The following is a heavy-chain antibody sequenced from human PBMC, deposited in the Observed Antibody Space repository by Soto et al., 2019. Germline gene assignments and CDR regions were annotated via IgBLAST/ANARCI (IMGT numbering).Heavy chain of an antibody. J-gene: IGHJ6*02. Sequence: PGGSLRLSCAASGFTFSSYAMSWVRQAPGKGLEWVSAISGSGGSTYYADSVKGRFTISRDNSKNTLYLQMNSLRAEDTAVYYCAKSPKAPEYYYCYGMAVWGQGTTVTGS. V-gene: IGHV3-23*01. CDR1: GFTFSSYA. CDR2: ISGSGGST. CDR3: AKSPKAPEYYYCYGMAV.